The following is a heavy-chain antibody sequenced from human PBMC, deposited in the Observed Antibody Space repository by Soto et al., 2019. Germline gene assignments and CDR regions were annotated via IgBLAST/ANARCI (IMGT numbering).Heavy chain of an antibody. J-gene: IGHJ5*02. CDR3: ARGPSQPVAGPMTFDP. CDR2: ISSSSSYI. Sequence: GGSLRLSCAASGFTFSSYSMNWVRQAPGKGLKWVSSISSSSSYIYYADSVKGRFTISRDNAKNSLYLQMNSLRAEDTAVYYCARGPSQPVAGPMTFDPWGQGTLVTVSS. CDR1: GFTFSSYS. V-gene: IGHV3-21*01. D-gene: IGHD6-6*01.